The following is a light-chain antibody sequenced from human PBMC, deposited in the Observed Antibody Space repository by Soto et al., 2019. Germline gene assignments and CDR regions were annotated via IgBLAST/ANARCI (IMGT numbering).Light chain of an antibody. CDR1: QNINNY. CDR2: DAS. CDR3: QQYENLPT. Sequence: IQMTHSPSSLSSSLLDIFTITCQASQNINNYLNLYQQKPGRAPKLLIYDASNLEAGVPSRFRGSGSGTDFTFTISRLQPEDIATYYCQQYENLPTFGQGTRLEIK. J-gene: IGKJ5*01. V-gene: IGKV1-33*01.